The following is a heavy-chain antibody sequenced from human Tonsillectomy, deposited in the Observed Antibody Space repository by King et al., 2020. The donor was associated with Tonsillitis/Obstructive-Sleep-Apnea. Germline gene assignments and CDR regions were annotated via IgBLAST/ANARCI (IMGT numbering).Heavy chain of an antibody. CDR2: IYSGGST. D-gene: IGHD3-3*01. CDR3: ARSYFWSSYYTYYYMDV. CDR1: GFTVSSNY. J-gene: IGHJ6*03. Sequence: VQLVESGGGLIQPGGSLRLSCAASGFTVSSNYMSWVRQAPGKGLEWVSVIYSGGSTYYADSVKGRFTISRDNSKNTLYLQMNSLRAEDTAVYYCARSYFWSSYYTYYYMDVWGKGTTVTVSS. V-gene: IGHV3-53*01.